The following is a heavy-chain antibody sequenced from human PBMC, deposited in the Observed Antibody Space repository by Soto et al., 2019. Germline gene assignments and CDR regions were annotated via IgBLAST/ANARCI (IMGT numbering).Heavy chain of an antibody. CDR3: ARDRTGIMITFGGVIVPHY. V-gene: IGHV1-46*03. J-gene: IGHJ4*02. CDR2: INPSGGST. CDR1: GYTFTSYY. Sequence: ASVKVACKASGYTFTSYYMHWVRQDPGQGLEWMGIINPSGGSTSYAQKFQGRVTMTRDTSTSTVYMELSSLRSEDTAVYYCARDRTGIMITFGGVIVPHYWGQGTLVTVSS. D-gene: IGHD3-16*02.